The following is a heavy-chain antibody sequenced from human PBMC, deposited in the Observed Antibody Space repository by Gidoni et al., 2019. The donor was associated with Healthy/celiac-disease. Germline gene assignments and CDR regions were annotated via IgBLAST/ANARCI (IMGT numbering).Heavy chain of an antibody. D-gene: IGHD6-19*01. CDR3: ARVGPTWAVAGRLGAFDI. CDR1: GGSLSSTNW. Sequence: HVQLQESGPGLVKPSGTLSLTCVVSGGSLSSTNWWTWVRQPPGKGLEWIGEIYPSGSTNYNPSLKSRVTISVDKSKNQFSLKVNSVTAADTAVYYCARVGPTWAVAGRLGAFDIWGQGTMVIVSS. CDR2: IYPSGST. J-gene: IGHJ3*02. V-gene: IGHV4-4*02.